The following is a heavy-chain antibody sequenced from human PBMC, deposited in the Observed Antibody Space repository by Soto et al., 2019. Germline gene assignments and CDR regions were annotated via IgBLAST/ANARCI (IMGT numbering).Heavy chain of an antibody. CDR3: AKDYKSKDSSGWWEEGHDY. CDR2: ISGSGGST. CDR1: GFTFSSYA. J-gene: IGHJ4*02. V-gene: IGHV3-23*04. Sequence: EIQLVESGGGLVQPGGSLRLSCAASGFTFSSYAMSWVRQAPGKGLEWVSAISGSGGSTYYADSVKGRFTISRDNSKNTLYLQMNSLRAEDTAVYYCAKDYKSKDSSGWWEEGHDYWGQGTLVTVSS. D-gene: IGHD6-19*01.